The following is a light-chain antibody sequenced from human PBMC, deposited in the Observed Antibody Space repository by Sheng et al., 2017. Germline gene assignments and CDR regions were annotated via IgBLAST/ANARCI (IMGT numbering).Light chain of an antibody. CDR3: QQYHTYAWT. Sequence: DIQLTQSPSFLSASVGDRVTITCRASQVITNNLAWFQQKPGTAPNLLIYAASSLQSGVPSRFAGSGSGTVFTLTISSLQPEDFATYYCQQYHTYAWTFGQGTRVEIK. CDR2: AAS. J-gene: IGKJ1*01. V-gene: IGKV1-9*01. CDR1: QVITNN.